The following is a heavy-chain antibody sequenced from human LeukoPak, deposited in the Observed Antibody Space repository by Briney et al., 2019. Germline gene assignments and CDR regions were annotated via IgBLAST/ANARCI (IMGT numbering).Heavy chain of an antibody. J-gene: IGHJ4*02. CDR1: GFTVSSNY. D-gene: IGHD3-10*01. Sequence: GGSLRLSCAASGFTVSSNYMSWVRQAPGKGLEWVSIIYSGGSTFYADSVKGRFTISRDNSKNTLYLQMNSLRAEDTTVYYCAKDTGYYYGSGSYLDYWGQGTLVTVSS. V-gene: IGHV3-53*05. CDR2: IYSGGST. CDR3: AKDTGYYYGSGSYLDY.